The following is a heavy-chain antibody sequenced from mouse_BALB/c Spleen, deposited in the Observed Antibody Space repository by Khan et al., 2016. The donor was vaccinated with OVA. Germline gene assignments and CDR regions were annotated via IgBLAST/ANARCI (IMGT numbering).Heavy chain of an antibody. V-gene: IGHV1S56*01. Sequence: QVQLKQSGPELVKPGASVRISCKASGYTFTSYYIHWVKQRPGQGLEWIGWIYPGNVNTKYNEKFKGKATLTADTSSSTAYMKLSSLTSEDSAVYFCARWGGNYPSYAMDYWGQGTSVTVSS. J-gene: IGHJ4*01. D-gene: IGHD2-1*01. CDR1: GYTFTSYY. CDR2: IYPGNVNT. CDR3: ARWGGNYPSYAMDY.